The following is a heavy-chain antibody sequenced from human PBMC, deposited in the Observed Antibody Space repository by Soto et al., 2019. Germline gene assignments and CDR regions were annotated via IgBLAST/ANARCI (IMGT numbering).Heavy chain of an antibody. J-gene: IGHJ6*03. Sequence: QVQLQQWGAGLLKPSETLSLTCAVYGGSFSGYYWSWIRQPPGKGLEWIGEINDSGSSNYNPSLKSRVTISVDTPKNQFSLKLSSVTAADRAVYYCARGLLLWFGELSRRGGYYYYMDVWGKGTMVTVSS. CDR3: ARGLLLWFGELSRRGGYYYYMDV. CDR1: GGSFSGYY. CDR2: INDSGSS. D-gene: IGHD3-10*01. V-gene: IGHV4-34*01.